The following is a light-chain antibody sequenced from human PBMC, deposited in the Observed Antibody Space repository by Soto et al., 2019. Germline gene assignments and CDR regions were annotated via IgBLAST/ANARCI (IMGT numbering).Light chain of an antibody. V-gene: IGKV3-20*01. CDR3: QQYNSDSWT. CDR2: GAS. CDR1: QSVSSTY. Sequence: EIVLTQSPGTLSLSPGERATLSCRASQSVSSTYLAWYQQTPGQAPRLLIYGASTRATDIPARFSGSGSGTEFTLTISSLQPDDFATYYCQQYNSDSWTFGQGTKVDIK. J-gene: IGKJ1*01.